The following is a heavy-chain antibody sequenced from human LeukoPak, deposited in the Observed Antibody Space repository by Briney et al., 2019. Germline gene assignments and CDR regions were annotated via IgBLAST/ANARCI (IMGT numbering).Heavy chain of an antibody. D-gene: IGHD3-10*01. J-gene: IGHJ4*02. V-gene: IGHV2-5*02. CDR1: GFSLSTSGVG. CDR3: AHTSARELLDY. Sequence: SGPTLVKPTQTLTLTCTFSGFSLSTSGVGVGWIRQPPGKALEWLALIYWDDDKRYSPSLKSRLTIPKDPSKNQVVLKMTNMDPVDTATYYCAHTSARELLDYWGQGTLVTVSS. CDR2: IYWDDDK.